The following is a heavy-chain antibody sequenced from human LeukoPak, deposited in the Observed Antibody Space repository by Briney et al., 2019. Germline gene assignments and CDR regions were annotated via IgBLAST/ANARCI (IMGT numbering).Heavy chain of an antibody. CDR2: ISGSGGST. J-gene: IGHJ4*02. Sequence: GGSLRLSCAASGFTFSSYAMSWVRQAPGKGLEWVSAISGSGGSTYYADSVKGRFTISRDNSKNTPYLQMDSLRAEDTAVYYCAKRPTVTTDSSGYLPDYWGQGTLVTVSS. CDR1: GFTFSSYA. D-gene: IGHD3-22*01. CDR3: AKRPTVTTDSSGYLPDY. V-gene: IGHV3-23*01.